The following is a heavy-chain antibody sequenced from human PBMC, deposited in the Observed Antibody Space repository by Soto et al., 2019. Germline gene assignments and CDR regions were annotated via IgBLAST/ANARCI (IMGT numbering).Heavy chain of an antibody. J-gene: IGHJ3*02. Sequence: ASVKVSCKASGYTFTGYYMHWVRQAPGQGLEWMGWINPNSGGTNYARKFQGWVTMTRDTSISTAYMELSRLRSDDTAVYYCARWVAVAPSNAFDIWGQGTMVTVSS. CDR2: INPNSGGT. V-gene: IGHV1-2*04. CDR1: GYTFTGYY. D-gene: IGHD6-19*01. CDR3: ARWVAVAPSNAFDI.